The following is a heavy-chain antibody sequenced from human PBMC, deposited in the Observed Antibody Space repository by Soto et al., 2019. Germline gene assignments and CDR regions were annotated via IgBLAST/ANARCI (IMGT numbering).Heavy chain of an antibody. D-gene: IGHD3-10*01. CDR3: ARGGGVRANYYYYYGMDV. CDR1: GFTVSSNY. Sequence: EVQLVETGGGLIQPGGSLKLSCAASGFTVSSNYMSWVRQAPGKGLEWVSVIYSGGSTYYADSVKGRFTISRDNSKNTLYLQMNSLRAEDTAVYYCARGGGVRANYYYYYGMDVWGQGTTVTVSS. CDR2: IYSGGST. V-gene: IGHV3-53*02. J-gene: IGHJ6*02.